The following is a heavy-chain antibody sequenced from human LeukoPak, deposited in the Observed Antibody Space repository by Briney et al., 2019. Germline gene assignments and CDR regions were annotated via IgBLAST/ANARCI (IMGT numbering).Heavy chain of an antibody. J-gene: IGHJ4*02. CDR3: ARAPAPYYYDSSGYYGVDY. Sequence: ASVKVSCKASGYTFTSYGISWVRQAPGQGLEWMGWISAYNGNTNYAQKLQGRVTMTTDTSTSTAYMELRSLRSDDTAVYYCARAPAPYYYDSSGYYGVDYWGQGTLVTVSS. CDR1: GYTFTSYG. D-gene: IGHD3-22*01. CDR2: ISAYNGNT. V-gene: IGHV1-18*01.